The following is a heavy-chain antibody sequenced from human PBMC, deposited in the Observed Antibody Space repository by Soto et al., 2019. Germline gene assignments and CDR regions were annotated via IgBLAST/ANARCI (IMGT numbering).Heavy chain of an antibody. CDR3: ARVTDPVAATYYGMDV. V-gene: IGHV4-59*01. CDR1: GGSISSYY. J-gene: IGHJ6*02. CDR2: IYYSGST. D-gene: IGHD2-15*01. Sequence: SETLSLTCTVSGGSISSYYWSWIRQPPGKGLEWIGYIYYSGSTNYNPYLKSRVTISVDTSKNQFSLKLSSVTAADTAVYYCARVTDPVAATYYGMDVWGQGTTVTVSS.